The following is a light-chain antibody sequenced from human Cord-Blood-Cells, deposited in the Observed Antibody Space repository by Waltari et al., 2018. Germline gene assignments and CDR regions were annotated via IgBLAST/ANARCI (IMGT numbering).Light chain of an antibody. J-gene: IGKJ2*03. CDR2: KAS. CDR3: QQYNSYSS. V-gene: IGKV1-5*03. Sequence: DIQMPQSPSTLSASVGDRVTITCRASQSISSWLAWYQQKPGKAPKLLNYKASSLESGVPSRFSGSGSGTEFTLTISSLQPDDFATYYCQQYNSYSSFGQGTKLEIK. CDR1: QSISSW.